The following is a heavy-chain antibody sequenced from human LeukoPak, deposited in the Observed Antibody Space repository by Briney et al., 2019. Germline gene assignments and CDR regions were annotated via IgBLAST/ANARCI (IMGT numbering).Heavy chain of an antibody. V-gene: IGHV3-30*18. CDR2: ISYDGSNQ. D-gene: IGHD3-10*01. CDR1: GFTFSTYG. CDR3: AKAREYYGSGTYDF. Sequence: PGGSLRLSCAASGFTFSTYGMHWVRQAPGKGLEWVAVISYDGSNQYYADSVKGRFSISRDNSKNTLFLEMNSLRAEDTAVYYCAKAREYYGSGTYDFWGQGTLVTVSS. J-gene: IGHJ4*02.